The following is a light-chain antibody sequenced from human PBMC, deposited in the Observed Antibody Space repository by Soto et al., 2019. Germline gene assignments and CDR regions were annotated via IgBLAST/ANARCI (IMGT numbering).Light chain of an antibody. V-gene: IGKV3-20*01. CDR1: QSVRSNY. CDR2: GAS. Sequence: EIVLTQSPGTLSLSSGERATLSCRASQSVRSNYLAWYQQKPGQAPRLLIYGASSRATGIQDRLGGSGSGTDFTLTISRLEPEDFAVYYCLQYASSPLTFGGGTKVEIK. J-gene: IGKJ4*01. CDR3: LQYASSPLT.